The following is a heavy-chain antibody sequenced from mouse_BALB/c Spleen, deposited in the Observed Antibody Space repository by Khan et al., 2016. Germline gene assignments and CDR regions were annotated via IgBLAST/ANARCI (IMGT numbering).Heavy chain of an antibody. CDR1: GFNIQDTY. CDR2: IDPANGNT. J-gene: IGHJ3*01. CDR3: ARSPYDYDVGFAY. Sequence: VQLQQPGAELVKPGASVKLSCTASGFNIQDTYMHWVKQRPEQGLEWIGRIDPANGNTKYDPKFQGKATITADTSSNTAYLQLSSLTSEDTAVYYCARSPYDYDVGFAYWGQGTLVTVSA. V-gene: IGHV14-3*02. D-gene: IGHD2-4*01.